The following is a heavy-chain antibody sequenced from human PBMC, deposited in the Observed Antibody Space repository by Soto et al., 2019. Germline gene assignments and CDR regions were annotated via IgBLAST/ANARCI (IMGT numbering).Heavy chain of an antibody. Sequence: ASVKVSCKASGYTFTSYYMHWVRQAPGQGLEGMGIINPSGGSTSYAQKFKGRVTMTRDTATSTVYMELSSLRSEDTAVYYCARGAFGELLGLEYWGQGTLVTVSS. D-gene: IGHD3-10*01. J-gene: IGHJ4*02. CDR1: GYTFTSYY. V-gene: IGHV1-46*01. CDR3: ARGAFGELLGLEY. CDR2: INPSGGST.